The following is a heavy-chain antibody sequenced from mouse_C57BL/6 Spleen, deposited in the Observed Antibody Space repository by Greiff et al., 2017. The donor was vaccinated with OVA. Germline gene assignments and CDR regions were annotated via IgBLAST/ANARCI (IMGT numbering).Heavy chain of an antibody. V-gene: IGHV1-82*01. CDR1: GYAFSSSW. D-gene: IGHD3-1*01. CDR3: ARRGLGGYDEAMDY. Sequence: VQLQQSGPELVKPGASVKISCKASGYAFSSSWMNWVKQRPGKGLEWIGRIYPGDGDTNYNGKFKGKATLTADKSSSTAYMHLSSLTSEDAAVYFCARRGLGGYDEAMDYWGKGTSVTVSS. CDR2: IYPGDGDT. J-gene: IGHJ4*01.